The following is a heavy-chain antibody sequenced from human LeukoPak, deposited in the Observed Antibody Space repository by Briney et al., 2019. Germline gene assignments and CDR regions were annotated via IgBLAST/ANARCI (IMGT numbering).Heavy chain of an antibody. D-gene: IGHD3-9*01. CDR1: GGSFSGYY. J-gene: IGHJ6*03. Sequence: SETLSLTCAVYGGSFSGYYWSWIRQPPGKGLEWIGEINHSGGTNYNPSLKSRVTISVDTSKNQFSLKLSSVTAADTAVYYCARGILTGPPALYYYYYMDVWGKGTTVTVSS. CDR3: ARGILTGPPALYYYYYMDV. CDR2: INHSGGT. V-gene: IGHV4-34*01.